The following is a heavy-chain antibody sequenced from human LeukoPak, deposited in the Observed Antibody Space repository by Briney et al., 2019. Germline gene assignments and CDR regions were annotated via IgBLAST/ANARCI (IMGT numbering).Heavy chain of an antibody. Sequence: PGGSLRLSCAASGFTFSSYAMSWVRQAPGKGLEWVSAISGSGGSTYYADSVKGRFTISRDNSKNTLYLQMNSLRAEDTAVYYCAKKLAGTMVRGVISASDAFDIWGQGTMVTVSS. CDR1: GFTFSSYA. D-gene: IGHD3-10*01. V-gene: IGHV3-23*01. J-gene: IGHJ3*02. CDR3: AKKLAGTMVRGVISASDAFDI. CDR2: ISGSGGST.